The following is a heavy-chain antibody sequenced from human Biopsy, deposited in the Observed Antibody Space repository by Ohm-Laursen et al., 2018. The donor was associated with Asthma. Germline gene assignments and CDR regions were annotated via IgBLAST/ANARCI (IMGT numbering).Heavy chain of an antibody. V-gene: IGHV1-3*01. CDR2: INAGNGNT. CDR1: GDTLISYA. J-gene: IGHJ3*02. Sequence: SANVSRKPSGDTLISYAIHSGRRAAGHRLGWRGGINAGNGNTKYSKKFHGRVTIPRDTSASTAYMELSSLRSEDTAVPYFARTYYDFLTGQVNDAFDIWGQGTMVTVSS. D-gene: IGHD3-9*01. CDR3: ARTYYDFLTGQVNDAFDI.